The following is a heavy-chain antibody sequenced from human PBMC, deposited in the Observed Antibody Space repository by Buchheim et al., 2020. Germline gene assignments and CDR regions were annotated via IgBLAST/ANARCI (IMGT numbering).Heavy chain of an antibody. V-gene: IGHV4-31*03. Sequence: QVQLQESGPGLVKPSQTLSLTCTVSGGSISSGGYYWSWNRQHPGKGLEWIGYIYYSGSTYYNPSLKSRVTISVDTSKKQFSLKLSSVTAADTAVYYCARTGLTSGYDSRDYFDYWGQGTL. CDR3: ARTGLTSGYDSRDYFDY. CDR1: GGSISSGGYY. D-gene: IGHD5-12*01. J-gene: IGHJ4*02. CDR2: IYYSGST.